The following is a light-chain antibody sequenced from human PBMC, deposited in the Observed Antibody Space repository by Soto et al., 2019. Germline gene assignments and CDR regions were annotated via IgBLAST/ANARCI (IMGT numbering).Light chain of an antibody. CDR3: QQANSLPRT. Sequence: DLQMTQSPSSVSASVGDRVTITCRASQGISSWLALYQQKPGKAPKLLIYVASSLQSGVPSRFSGSGSATDFTLTISSLQPEDFATYYCQQANSLPRTFGQGTKVEIK. CDR1: QGISSW. V-gene: IGKV1-12*01. J-gene: IGKJ1*01. CDR2: VAS.